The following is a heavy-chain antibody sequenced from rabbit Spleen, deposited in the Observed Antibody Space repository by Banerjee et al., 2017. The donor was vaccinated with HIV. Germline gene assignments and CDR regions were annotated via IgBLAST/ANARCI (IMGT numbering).Heavy chain of an antibody. CDR1: GFSFSSSDY. CDR2: IEVGSSGNT. D-gene: IGHD8-1*01. V-gene: IGHV1S40*01. Sequence: QSLEESGGDLVEPGASLTLTCTASGFSFSSSDYMRWVRQAPGKGLEWISCIEVGSSGNTYSATWAKGRFTISKTSSTTVTLQMTSLTAADTATYFCARDTGTSFSPYGMDLWGQGTLVTVS. J-gene: IGHJ6*01. CDR3: ARDTGTSFSPYGMDL.